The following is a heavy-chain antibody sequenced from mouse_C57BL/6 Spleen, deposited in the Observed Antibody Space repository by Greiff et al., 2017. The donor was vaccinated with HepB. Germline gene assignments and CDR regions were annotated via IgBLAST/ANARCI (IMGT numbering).Heavy chain of an antibody. Sequence: EVKLMESGPELVKPGASVKISCKASGYSFTDYNMNWVKQSNGKSLEWIGVINPNYGTTSYNQKFKGKATLTVDQSSSTAYMQLNSLTSEDSAVYYCARGVYYGSSSYWYFDVWGTGTTVTVSS. CDR1: GYSFTDYN. V-gene: IGHV1-39*01. J-gene: IGHJ1*03. D-gene: IGHD1-1*01. CDR2: INPNYGTT. CDR3: ARGVYYGSSSYWYFDV.